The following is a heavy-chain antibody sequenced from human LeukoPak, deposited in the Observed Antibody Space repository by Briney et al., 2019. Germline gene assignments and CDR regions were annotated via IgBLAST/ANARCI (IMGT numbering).Heavy chain of an antibody. V-gene: IGHV4-38-2*01. J-gene: IGHJ2*01. Sequence: PSETLSLTCAVSGYSISSGYYWGWIRQPPGKGLEWIGSIYHSGSTYYNPSLKSRVTISVDTSKNQFSLKLSSVTAADTAVYYCARHVLGVVVPAASWFDPWGRGTLVTVSS. CDR1: GYSISSGYY. CDR2: IYHSGST. D-gene: IGHD2-2*01. CDR3: ARHVLGVVVPAASWFDP.